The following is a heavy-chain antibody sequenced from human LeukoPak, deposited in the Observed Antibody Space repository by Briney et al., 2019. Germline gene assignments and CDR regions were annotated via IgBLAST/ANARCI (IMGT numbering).Heavy chain of an antibody. J-gene: IGHJ2*01. D-gene: IGHD2-2*01. V-gene: IGHV3-66*02. CDR3: ARGCSSTSCYPYWYFDL. CDR1: GFTVSSNY. CDR2: IYSGGST. Sequence: QSGGSLRLSCAASGFTVSSNYMSWVRQAPGKGLEWVSVIYSGGSTYYADSVKGRFTNSRDNSKNTLYLQMNSLRAEDTAVYYCARGCSSTSCYPYWYFDLWGRGTLVTVSS.